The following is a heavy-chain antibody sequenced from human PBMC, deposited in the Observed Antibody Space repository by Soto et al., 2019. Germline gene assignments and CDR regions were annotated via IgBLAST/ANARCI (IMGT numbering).Heavy chain of an antibody. CDR3: AGPLRFLEWFTYYGMDV. CDR2: INPSGGST. CDR1: GYTFTSYY. V-gene: IGHV1-46*01. D-gene: IGHD3-3*01. Sequence: WASVKVSCKASGYTFTSYYMHWVRQAPGQGLEWMGIINPSGGSTSYAQKFQGRVTMTRDTSTSTVYMELSSLRSEDTAVYYCAGPLRFLEWFTYYGMDVCGQGTTVTVS. J-gene: IGHJ6*02.